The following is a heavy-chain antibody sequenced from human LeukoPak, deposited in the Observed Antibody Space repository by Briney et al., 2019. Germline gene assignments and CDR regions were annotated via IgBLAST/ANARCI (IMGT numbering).Heavy chain of an antibody. J-gene: IGHJ4*02. CDR2: IGTDDEA. V-gene: IGHV3-13*04. D-gene: IGHD3-10*01. CDR1: GFTFSNYD. Sequence: GGSLRLSCAASGFTFSNYDMHWVRQPTGKGLEWVSVIGTDDEAYYSGSVKGRFTISRDNSKNTLYLQMNSLRAEDTAVYYCAKQVDYGSGSRLTNWGQGTLVTDSS. CDR3: AKQVDYGSGSRLTN.